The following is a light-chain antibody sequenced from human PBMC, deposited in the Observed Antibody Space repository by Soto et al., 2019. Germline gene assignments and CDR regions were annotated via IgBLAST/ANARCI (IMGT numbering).Light chain of an antibody. Sequence: HSALTQPASVSGSPGQSIGIYCKGTSSDVGGYNYVSWYQQHPNKAPKLIIHEVSNRPSGVSDRFSGSKSGNTASLSISGLQADDEADYYCRSHTTYNTRGFGSGTKRTGL. J-gene: IGLJ1*01. V-gene: IGLV2-14*01. CDR1: SSDVGGYNY. CDR2: EVS. CDR3: RSHTTYNTRG.